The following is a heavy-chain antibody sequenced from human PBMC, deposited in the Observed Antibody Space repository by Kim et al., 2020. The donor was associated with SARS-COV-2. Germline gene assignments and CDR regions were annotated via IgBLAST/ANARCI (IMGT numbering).Heavy chain of an antibody. V-gene: IGHV4-39*02. J-gene: IGHJ3*02. Sequence: SETLSLTCTVSGGSISSRSYYWGWIRQPPGKGLEWIGNIYYSGSTYYNPSLKSRVTVSADTSNNHFSLKLSSVTAADTAVYYCASLRFSLIQGTSFDIWGQGTMVTVSS. CDR3: ASLRFSLIQGTSFDI. D-gene: IGHD3-3*01. CDR1: GGSISSRSYY. CDR2: IYYSGST.